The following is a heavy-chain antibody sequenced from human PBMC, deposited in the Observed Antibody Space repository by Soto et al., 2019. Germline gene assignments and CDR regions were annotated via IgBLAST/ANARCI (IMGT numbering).Heavy chain of an antibody. J-gene: IGHJ4*02. CDR1: GFTFDDYG. V-gene: IGHV3-20*04. D-gene: IGHD3-10*01. CDR3: ARRDYYYGSGSYSLDY. Sequence: GGSLRLSCAASGFTFDDYGMSWVRQAPGKGLEWVSGINWNGGSTGYADSVKGRFTISRDNAKNSLYLQVNSLRAEDTALYYCARRDYYYGSGSYSLDYWGQGTLVTVSS. CDR2: INWNGGST.